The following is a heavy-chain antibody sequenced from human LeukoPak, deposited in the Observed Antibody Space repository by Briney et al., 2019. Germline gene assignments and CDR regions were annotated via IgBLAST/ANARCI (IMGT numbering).Heavy chain of an antibody. CDR2: INHSGST. J-gene: IGHJ4*02. CDR3: ASGYYYDSSGHFDY. Sequence: PSETLSLTCAVYGGSFSGYYWSWIRQPPGKGLEWIGEINHSGSTNYNPSLKSRVTISVDKSKNQFSLKLSSVTAADTAVYYCASGYYYDSSGHFDYWGQGTLVTVSS. CDR1: GGSFSGYY. D-gene: IGHD3-22*01. V-gene: IGHV4-34*01.